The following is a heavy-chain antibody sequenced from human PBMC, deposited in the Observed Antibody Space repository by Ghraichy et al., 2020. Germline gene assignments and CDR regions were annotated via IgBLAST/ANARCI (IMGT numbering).Heavy chain of an antibody. Sequence: LSCAVYGGSFNTYYWSWIRQPPGKGLEWIGEINHTGSTSYNPSLKNRVTISVDTSKNQISLKMNAVTAADTAVYYCARPPHGDKDWWGQGTLVTVSS. CDR2: INHTGST. V-gene: IGHV4-34*01. D-gene: IGHD4-23*01. CDR1: GGSFNTYY. CDR3: ARPPHGDKDW. J-gene: IGHJ4*02.